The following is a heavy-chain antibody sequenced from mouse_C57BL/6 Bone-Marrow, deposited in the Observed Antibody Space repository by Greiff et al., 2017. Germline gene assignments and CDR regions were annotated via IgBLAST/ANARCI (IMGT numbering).Heavy chain of an antibody. CDR3: ARSYLWTWFAY. Sequence: QVQLQQSGAELARPGASVKMSCKASGYTFTSYTMHWVKQRPGQGLEWIGYINPSSGYTKYNQKFKDKATLTADKSSSTAYMQLSSLTSEVSAVYYCARSYLWTWFAYWGQGTLVTVSA. CDR1: GYTFTSYT. V-gene: IGHV1-4*01. D-gene: IGHD6-5*01. J-gene: IGHJ3*01. CDR2: INPSSGYT.